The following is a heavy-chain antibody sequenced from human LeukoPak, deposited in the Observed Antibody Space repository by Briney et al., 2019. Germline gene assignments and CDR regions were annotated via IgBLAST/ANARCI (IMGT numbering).Heavy chain of an antibody. V-gene: IGHV4-39*07. CDR3: ARDPFPTSSYYPSAYSGLDGFDF. Sequence: SETLSLTCNVSGYSISSGTYYWAWIRQPPGKGLEWIGSIYYTGSTYQNPSFKSRVTISVDTSKNHFSLRLTSVAAADTAVYYCARDPFPTSSYYPSAYSGLDGFDFWGQGTVVTVSS. CDR2: IYYTGST. J-gene: IGHJ3*01. CDR1: GYSISSGTYY. D-gene: IGHD3-22*01.